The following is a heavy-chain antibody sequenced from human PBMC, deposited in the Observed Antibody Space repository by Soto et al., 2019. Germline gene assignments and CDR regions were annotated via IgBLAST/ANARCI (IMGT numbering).Heavy chain of an antibody. CDR2: ISYSGST. V-gene: IGHV4-59*01. Sequence: SETLSLTCTVSGASINNYYWSWIRQPPGKGLEWIGYISYSGSTNYNPSLKSRVTISVDTSKTQFSLKLNSVTAADTAVYYCAGTLLVTAAKARIYYYYGMDVWGQGTTVTVSS. CDR1: GASINNYY. CDR3: AGTLLVTAAKARIYYYYGMDV. D-gene: IGHD2-2*01. J-gene: IGHJ6*02.